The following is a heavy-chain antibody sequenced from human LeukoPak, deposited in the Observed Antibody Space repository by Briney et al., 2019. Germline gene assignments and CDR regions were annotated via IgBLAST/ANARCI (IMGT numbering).Heavy chain of an antibody. Sequence: GGSLRLSCTTSGFTFRDYPINWVRQAPGKGLEWLGFIRKKAFGGTTEYAASVAGRFTISRDDSKNIAYLQMDSLDTEDTAVYYCARLSDPWAGLEYWGQGTLVTVSS. CDR2: IRKKAFGGTT. V-gene: IGHV3-49*04. D-gene: IGHD3-10*01. CDR3: ARLSDPWAGLEY. J-gene: IGHJ4*02. CDR1: GFTFRDYP.